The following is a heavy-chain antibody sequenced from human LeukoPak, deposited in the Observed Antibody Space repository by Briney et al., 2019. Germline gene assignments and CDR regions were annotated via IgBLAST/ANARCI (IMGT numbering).Heavy chain of an antibody. CDR3: ARGRGGFYYYGSGSYRPIDY. D-gene: IGHD3-10*01. V-gene: IGHV1-18*01. CDR1: GYTFTSYV. J-gene: IGHJ4*02. CDR2: ISAYNGNT. Sequence: ASVKVSCKASGYTFTSYVISWVRQAPGQGLEWMGWISAYNGNTNYAQKLQGRVTMTTDTSTSTAYMELRSLRSDDTAVYYCARGRGGFYYYGSGSYRPIDYWGQGTLVTVSS.